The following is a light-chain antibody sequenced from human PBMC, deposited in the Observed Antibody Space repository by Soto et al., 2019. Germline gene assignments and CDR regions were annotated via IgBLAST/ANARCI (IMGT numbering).Light chain of an antibody. Sequence: EIQMTQAPAPLPAFFGATVTNSCRASQSISNWLAWYQQKPGTAPKVLIYHASNLQSGVPSRFSGSGSGTEFTLTISSLQPDDFATYYCQQYNSYSFGQGTKVDIK. J-gene: IGKJ1*01. CDR2: HAS. CDR1: QSISNW. CDR3: QQYNSYS. V-gene: IGKV1-5*01.